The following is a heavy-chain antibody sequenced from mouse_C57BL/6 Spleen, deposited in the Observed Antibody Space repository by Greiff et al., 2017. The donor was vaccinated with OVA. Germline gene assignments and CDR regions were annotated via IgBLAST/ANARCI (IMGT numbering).Heavy chain of an antibody. V-gene: IGHV1-52*01. J-gene: IGHJ4*01. CDR3: ARDRDYYGSSSYAMDY. CDR2: IDPSDSET. CDR1: GYTFTSYW. Sequence: VQLQQPGAELVRPGSSVKLSCKASGYTFTSYWMHWVKQRPIQGLEWIGNIDPSDSETHYNQKFKDKATLTVDKSSSTAYMQLSSLTSEDSAVYYCARDRDYYGSSSYAMDYWGQGTSVTVSS. D-gene: IGHD1-1*01.